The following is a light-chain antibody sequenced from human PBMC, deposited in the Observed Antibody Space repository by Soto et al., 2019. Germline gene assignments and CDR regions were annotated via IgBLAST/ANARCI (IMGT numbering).Light chain of an antibody. J-gene: IGKJ2*01. Sequence: EIVLTQSPGTLSLSPGERATLSCRASQTVSNNYLSWYQQKPGQAPRLLIYLASSRATGIPDRFSGSGSGTDFTLTISRLEPEDFAVYYCQHHSSSPHTYTFGQGTRLEIK. CDR3: QHHSSSPHTYT. CDR1: QTVSNNY. V-gene: IGKV3-20*01. CDR2: LAS.